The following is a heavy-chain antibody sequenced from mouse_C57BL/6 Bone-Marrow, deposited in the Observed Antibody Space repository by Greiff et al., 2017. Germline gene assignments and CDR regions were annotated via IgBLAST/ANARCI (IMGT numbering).Heavy chain of an antibody. CDR1: GYTFTTYP. J-gene: IGHJ2*01. D-gene: IGHD5-1*01. V-gene: IGHV1-47*01. CDR3: AISSTFFYYCDY. CDR2: FHPYHDAT. Sequence: VMLVESGAELVKPGASVKMSCKASGYTFTTYPIEWMKQNHGKSLEWIGNFHPYHDATTYNEKFKGKATLTVDKSSNTVYLEHSRLASDDAAFYYCAISSTFFYYCDYWGKGTTLTVSS.